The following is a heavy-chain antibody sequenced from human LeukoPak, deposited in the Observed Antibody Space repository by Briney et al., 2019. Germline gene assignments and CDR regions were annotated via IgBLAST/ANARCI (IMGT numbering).Heavy chain of an antibody. CDR1: GGSISSGSYY. CDR2: IYTSGST. V-gene: IGHV4-61*02. J-gene: IGHJ4*02. Sequence: SQTLSLTCTVSGGSISSGSYYWSWIRQPAGEGLEWIGRIYTSGSTNYNPSLKSRVTISVDTSKNQFSLKLGSVTAADTAVYYCARSNYDILTGYYLDFDYWGQGTLVTVSS. CDR3: ARSNYDILTGYYLDFDY. D-gene: IGHD3-9*01.